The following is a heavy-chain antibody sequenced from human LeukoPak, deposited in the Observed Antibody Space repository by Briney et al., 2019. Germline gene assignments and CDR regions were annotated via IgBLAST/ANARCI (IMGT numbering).Heavy chain of an antibody. Sequence: GGSLRLSCAASGFTFSSYWMNWARQAPGKGLEWVASINHNGNVNYYVDSVKGRFTISRDNAKNSLYLQMNSLRAEDTAVYYCAREFDTAMEEYYFDYWGQGTLVTVSS. V-gene: IGHV3-7*03. CDR1: GFTFSSYW. J-gene: IGHJ4*02. CDR2: INHNGNVN. D-gene: IGHD5-18*01. CDR3: AREFDTAMEEYYFDY.